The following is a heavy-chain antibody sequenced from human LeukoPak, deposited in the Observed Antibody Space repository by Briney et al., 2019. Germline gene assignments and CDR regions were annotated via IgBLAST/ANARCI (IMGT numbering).Heavy chain of an antibody. CDR2: IKQDGSET. V-gene: IGHV3-7*01. Sequence: GGSLRLSCAASGFAFSSSWMSWVRQAPGKGLEWVANIKQDGSETYYVDSLKGRFTVSRDNAKNSVYLQMNNLRAEDTAVYYCARRAPGYCITTSCPDTYYYYYYRDVWGKGTTVTVSS. D-gene: IGHD2-2*01. CDR1: GFAFSSSW. J-gene: IGHJ6*03. CDR3: ARRAPGYCITTSCPDTYYYYYYRDV.